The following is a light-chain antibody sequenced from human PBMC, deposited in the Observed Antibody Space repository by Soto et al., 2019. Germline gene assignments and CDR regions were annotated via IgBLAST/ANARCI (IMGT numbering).Light chain of an antibody. Sequence: QSVLTQPASVSGSPGQSITISCTGTSNDIGAYDYVSWYQQHPGKAPKLLIYEVTHRPSGVSNRFSGSKSGNTASLTISGLQADDEADYYCTSYNRGTTPVAFGGGTRLTVL. CDR2: EVT. V-gene: IGLV2-14*01. CDR3: TSYNRGTTPVA. J-gene: IGLJ2*01. CDR1: SNDIGAYDY.